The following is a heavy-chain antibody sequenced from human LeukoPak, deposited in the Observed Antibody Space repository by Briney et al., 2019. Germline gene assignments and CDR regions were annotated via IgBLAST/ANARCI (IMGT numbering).Heavy chain of an antibody. CDR2: ISSSGSTI. D-gene: IGHD3-16*02. Sequence: GGSLRLSCAASGFTFSSYGMHWVRQAPGKGLEWVSYISSSGSTIYIADSVKGRFTISRDNAKNSLYLQMNSLRAEDTAVYYCARDLSGEFDYWGQGTLVTVSS. CDR3: ARDLSGEFDY. J-gene: IGHJ4*02. V-gene: IGHV3-48*04. CDR1: GFTFSSYG.